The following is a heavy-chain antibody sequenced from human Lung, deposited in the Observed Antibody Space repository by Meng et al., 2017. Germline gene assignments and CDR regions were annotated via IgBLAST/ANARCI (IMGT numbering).Heavy chain of an antibody. CDR3: ARGQKGYFDL. Sequence: QVPLQESGPGLVKPSQTLSLTCTVTGDSMSSSAYYWSWIRQLPGKGLEWIGYISYSGSTYYSPSLKSRITISVDTSKNQFSLKLSSVTAADTAVYYCARGQKGYFDLWGRGTLVTVSS. J-gene: IGHJ2*01. V-gene: IGHV4-30-4*01. CDR2: ISYSGST. CDR1: GDSMSSSAYY.